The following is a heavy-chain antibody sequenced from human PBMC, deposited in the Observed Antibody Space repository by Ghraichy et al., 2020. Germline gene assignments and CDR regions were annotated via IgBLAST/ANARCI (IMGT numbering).Heavy chain of an antibody. J-gene: IGHJ6*03. CDR2: ISSSSNYI. Sequence: GGSLRLSCAASGFSFTSYTTNWVRQAPGKGLEWVSSISSSSNYIYYADSVQGRFTISRDNAKNSVYLQMNRLRAEDTALYYCARDQSNYYYYYYMDVWGKGTTVTVSS. CDR3: ARDQSNYYYYYYMDV. V-gene: IGHV3-21*01. CDR1: GFSFTSYT.